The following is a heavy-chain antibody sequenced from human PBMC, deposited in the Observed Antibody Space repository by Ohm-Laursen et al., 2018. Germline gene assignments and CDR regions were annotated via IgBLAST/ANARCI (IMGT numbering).Heavy chain of an antibody. Sequence: GSLRLSCAASGFIVSDNYVSWVRQGPGKGLEWVANIKQDGSEKYYVDSVKGRFTISRDNAKNSLYLQMNSLRAEDTAVYYCARLTPLRYFDWLSPIYYYYYGMDVWGQGTTVTVSS. CDR3: ARLTPLRYFDWLSPIYYYYYGMDV. V-gene: IGHV3-7*01. D-gene: IGHD3-9*01. CDR2: IKQDGSEK. J-gene: IGHJ6*02. CDR1: GFIVSDNY.